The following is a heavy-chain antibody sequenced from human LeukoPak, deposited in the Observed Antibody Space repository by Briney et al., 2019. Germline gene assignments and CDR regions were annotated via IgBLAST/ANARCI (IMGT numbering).Heavy chain of an antibody. CDR1: GYTFTSYD. CDR2: MNPNSGNT. V-gene: IGHV1-8*01. D-gene: IGHD3-3*01. Sequence: ASVKVSCKASGYTFTSYDINWVRQATGQGLEWMGWMNPNSGNTGYAQKFQGRVTMTRNTSISTAYMELSSLRSEDTAVYYCARGRLSDDLEWLLPVPFDLWGQGTLVTVSS. J-gene: IGHJ5*02. CDR3: ARGRLSDDLEWLLPVPFDL.